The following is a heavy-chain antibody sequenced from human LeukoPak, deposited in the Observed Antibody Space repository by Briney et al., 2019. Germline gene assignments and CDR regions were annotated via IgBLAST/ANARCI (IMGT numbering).Heavy chain of an antibody. CDR2: ISSSSSTI. V-gene: IGHV3-48*01. D-gene: IGHD3-22*01. CDR3: KGGIHDYYDSSGNYYYMDV. CDR1: GFTFSSYS. J-gene: IGHJ6*03. Sequence: PGGSLRLSCAASGFTFSSYSMNWVRQAPGKGLEWVSYISSSSSTIYYADSVKGRFTISRDNAKNSLYLQMNSLRAEDTAVYYCKGGIHDYYDSSGNYYYMDVWGKGTTVTVSS.